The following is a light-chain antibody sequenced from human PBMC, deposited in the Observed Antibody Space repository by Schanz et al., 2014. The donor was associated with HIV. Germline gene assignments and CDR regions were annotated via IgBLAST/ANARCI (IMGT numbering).Light chain of an antibody. CDR1: SNDVGGHNY. CDR3: SSYTSSSTVL. Sequence: QSALTQPASVSGSPGQSITISCTGTSNDVGGHNYVSWFQQHPGRAPKLLIFEVTNRPSGIPNRFSGSKSGNTASLTISGLQAEDETDYYCSSYTSSSTVLFGGGTKLTVL. CDR2: EVT. V-gene: IGLV2-14*03. J-gene: IGLJ2*01.